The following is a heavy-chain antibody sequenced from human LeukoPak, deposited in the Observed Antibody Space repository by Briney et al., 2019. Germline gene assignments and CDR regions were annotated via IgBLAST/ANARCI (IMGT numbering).Heavy chain of an antibody. V-gene: IGHV4-59*01. J-gene: IGHJ4*02. CDR2: IGNSGNT. CDR1: GGSISSYY. Sequence: SETLSLTCTVSGGSISSYYCSWFRQPPGKGLEWIGYIGNSGNTQYNPSLQSRVTISVDTSKNQLSLKLSSVTAADTAVYYCARVRDGYKNTRLDYWGQGTLVTVSA. CDR3: ARVRDGYKNTRLDY. D-gene: IGHD5-24*01.